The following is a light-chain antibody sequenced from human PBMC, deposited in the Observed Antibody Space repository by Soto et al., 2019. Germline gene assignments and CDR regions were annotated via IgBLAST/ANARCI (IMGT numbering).Light chain of an antibody. CDR2: KAF. V-gene: IGKV1-5*03. J-gene: IGKJ1*01. CDR1: QSISSC. Sequence: DIQMTQSPSTLSASVGDRITITCRARQSISSCLAWYQQKPGKAPKLLIYKAFSLESGVPSRFSGSGSGTEFTLTISSLQPDDFATYYCQQYNSYPVAFGQGTKVEIK. CDR3: QQYNSYPVA.